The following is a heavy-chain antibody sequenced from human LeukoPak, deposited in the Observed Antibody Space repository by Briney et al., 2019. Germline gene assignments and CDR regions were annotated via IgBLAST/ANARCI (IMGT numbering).Heavy chain of an antibody. D-gene: IGHD2-2*01. CDR1: GYSISSGYY. CDR2: IYHSGST. Sequence: SETLSLTCTVSGYSISSGYYWGWIRQPPGKGLEWIGSIYHSGSTYYNPSLKSRVTISVDTSKNQFSLKLSSVTAADTAVYYCARGTEAFDPWGQGTLVTVSS. CDR3: ARGTEAFDP. V-gene: IGHV4-38-2*02. J-gene: IGHJ5*02.